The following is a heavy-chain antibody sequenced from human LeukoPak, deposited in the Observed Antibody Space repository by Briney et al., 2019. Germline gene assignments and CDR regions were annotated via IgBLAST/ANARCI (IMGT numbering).Heavy chain of an antibody. CDR1: GFTFSSYA. CDR2: ISGSGGST. CDR3: TTDLRGPLGSSRTDV. V-gene: IGHV3-23*01. J-gene: IGHJ6*04. Sequence: GGSLRLSCAASGFTFSSYAMSWVRQAPGKGLEWVSAISGSGGSTYYADSVKGRFTISRDNSKNTLYLQMNSLKTEDTAVYYCTTDLRGPLGSSRTDVWGKGTTVTVSS. D-gene: IGHD5/OR15-5a*01.